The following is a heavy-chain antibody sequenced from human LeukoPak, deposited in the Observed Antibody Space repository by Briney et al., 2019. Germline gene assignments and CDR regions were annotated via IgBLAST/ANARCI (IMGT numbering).Heavy chain of an antibody. CDR3: TTAHLRYYYDSSGYYRFDY. J-gene: IGHJ4*02. CDR2: IKSKTDGGTT. D-gene: IGHD3-22*01. CDR1: GFTFSNAW. V-gene: IGHV3-15*01. Sequence: GGSLRLSCAASGFTFSNAWMSWVRQAPGKGLEWVGRIKSKTDGGTTDYAAPVKGRFTISRDDSKNTLYLQMNSLKTEDTAVYYCTTAHLRYYYDSSGYYRFDYWGQGTQVTVSS.